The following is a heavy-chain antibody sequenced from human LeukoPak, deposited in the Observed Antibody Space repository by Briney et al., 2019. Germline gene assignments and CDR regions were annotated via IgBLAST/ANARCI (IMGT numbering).Heavy chain of an antibody. Sequence: GGSLRLSCAASGFTFSSYSMNWVRQAPGKGLEWVSLISSSSSYIYYADSVKGRFTISRDNAKNSLYLQMNSLRAEDTAVYYCARDLNDSSGNDYWGQGTLVTVSS. CDR1: GFTFSSYS. D-gene: IGHD3-22*01. CDR2: ISSSSSYI. CDR3: ARDLNDSSGNDY. J-gene: IGHJ4*02. V-gene: IGHV3-21*01.